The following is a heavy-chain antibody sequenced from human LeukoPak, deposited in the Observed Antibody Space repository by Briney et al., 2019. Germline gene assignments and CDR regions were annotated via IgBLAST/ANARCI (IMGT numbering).Heavy chain of an antibody. CDR1: GGSFSGYY. V-gene: IGHV4-34*01. CDR3: ARHRALQCSSGLAWFDP. J-gene: IGHJ5*02. D-gene: IGHD6-19*01. CDR2: INHSGST. Sequence: SETLSLTCAVYGGSFSGYYWSWIRQPPGKGLEWIGEINHSGSTNYNPSLKSRVTISVDTSKNQFSLKLSSVTAADTAVYYCARHRALQCSSGLAWFDPWGQGTLVTVSS.